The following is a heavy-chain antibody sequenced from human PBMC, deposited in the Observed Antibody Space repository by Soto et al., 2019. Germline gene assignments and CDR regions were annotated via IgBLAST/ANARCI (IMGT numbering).Heavy chain of an antibody. CDR3: ASIAARPLRVDY. CDR1: GYSISSGYY. CDR2: IYHSGST. D-gene: IGHD6-6*01. Sequence: SETLSLTCTVSGYSISSGYYWGWIRQPPGKGLEWIGSIYHSGSTYYNPSLKSRVTISVDTSKNQFSLKLSSVTAADTAVYYCASIAARPLRVDYWGQGTLVTVSS. V-gene: IGHV4-38-2*02. J-gene: IGHJ4*02.